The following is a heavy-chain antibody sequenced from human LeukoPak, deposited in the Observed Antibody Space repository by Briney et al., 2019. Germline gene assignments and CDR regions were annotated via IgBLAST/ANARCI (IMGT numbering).Heavy chain of an antibody. J-gene: IGHJ4*02. CDR2: IYYSGST. CDR3: AGNGYYYDSSGYYSHPPNFDY. Sequence: SETLPLTCTVSGGSISSYYWSWIRQPPGKGLEWIGYIYYSGSTNYNPSLKSRVTISVDTSKNQFSLKLSSVTAADTAVYYCAGNGYYYDSSGYYSHPPNFDYWGQGTLVTVSS. V-gene: IGHV4-59*01. CDR1: GGSISSYY. D-gene: IGHD3-22*01.